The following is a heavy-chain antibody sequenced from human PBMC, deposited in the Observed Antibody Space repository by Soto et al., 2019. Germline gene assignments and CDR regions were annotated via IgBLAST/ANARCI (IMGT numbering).Heavy chain of an antibody. CDR1: GGSFSGYY. D-gene: IGHD4-17*01. CDR2: INHSGST. V-gene: IGHV4-34*01. CDR3: ARDTTTRTDFDY. Sequence: LSLTCAVYGGSFSGYYCSWIRQPPRKGLEWIGEINHSGSTNYNPSLKSRVTISVDTSKNQFSLKLSSVTAADTAVYYCARDTTTRTDFDYWGQGTLVTXSS. J-gene: IGHJ4*02.